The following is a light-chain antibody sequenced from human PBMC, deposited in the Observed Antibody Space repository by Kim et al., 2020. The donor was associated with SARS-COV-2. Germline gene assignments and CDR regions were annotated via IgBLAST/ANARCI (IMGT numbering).Light chain of an antibody. V-gene: IGKV1-39*01. CDR3: QQSYITPFT. Sequence: DIQMTQSPSSLSASVGDRVTITCRTTQSISSHLNWYQQKPGRAPKLLISVASTLQGGVPSRFGGSGSETDFTLTISSLQPDDFATYFCQQSYITPFTFGPGTKVDIK. CDR2: VAS. CDR1: QSISSH. J-gene: IGKJ3*01.